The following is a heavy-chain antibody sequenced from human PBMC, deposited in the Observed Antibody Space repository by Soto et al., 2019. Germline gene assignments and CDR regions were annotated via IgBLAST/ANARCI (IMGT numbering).Heavy chain of an antibody. Sequence: QVQLQESGPRLVKPSQTLSLTCTVSGGSINSGAYYWSWIRQHPGKGLEWIGYIYYSGSTYYNPSIKSRVTISVDTSKNQFSLKLSSVTAADTAVYYCARTYSDGSLYYYAMDFWGQGTTVTVSS. CDR3: ARTYSDGSLYYYAMDF. V-gene: IGHV4-31*03. D-gene: IGHD5-18*01. CDR1: GGSINSGAYY. CDR2: IYYSGST. J-gene: IGHJ6*02.